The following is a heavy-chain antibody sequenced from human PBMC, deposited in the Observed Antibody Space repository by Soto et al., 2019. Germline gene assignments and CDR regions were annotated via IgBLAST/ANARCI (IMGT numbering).Heavy chain of an antibody. CDR3: AKAVDISVRGVPPSDY. CDR2: ISSSSGSI. V-gene: IGHV3-48*01. CDR1: GFTVDSYS. Sequence: GGSLRLSCAAAGFTVDSYSINWVRQAPGKGLEWVSYISSSSGSIFYADSVKGRFTISRDNSQSTLYLHMNSLRPEDTAMYYCAKAVDISVRGVPPSDYWGQGTLVTVSS. J-gene: IGHJ4*02. D-gene: IGHD3-10*02.